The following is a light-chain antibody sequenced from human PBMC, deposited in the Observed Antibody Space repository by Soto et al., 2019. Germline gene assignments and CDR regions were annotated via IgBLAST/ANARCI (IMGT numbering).Light chain of an antibody. CDR3: HQYNAWPRRT. V-gene: IGKV3-15*01. J-gene: IGKJ3*01. CDR2: GAS. Sequence: EIMMTQSPGTLSASPGQGATLSCTARQSGNPNLACYQQKPGQPPRLLLYGASTRATGIPVTFRSSGSGTDFTLTIGSLQSEDSEVYYWHQYNAWPRRTFGPGAKVEIK. CDR1: QSGNPN.